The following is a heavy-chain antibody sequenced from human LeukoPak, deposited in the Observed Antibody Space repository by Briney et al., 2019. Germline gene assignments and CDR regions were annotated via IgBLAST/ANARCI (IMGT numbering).Heavy chain of an antibody. J-gene: IGHJ6*02. CDR3: ARGAVAGTPYYYGMDV. CDR2: IYYSGST. Sequence: GSLRLSCAASGFTFSSYSMNWVRQPPGKGLEWIGSIYYSGSTYYNPSLKSRVTISVDTSKNQFSLKLSSVTAADTAVYYCARGAVAGTPYYYGMDVWGQGTTVTVSS. D-gene: IGHD6-19*01. V-gene: IGHV4-39*07. CDR1: GFTFSSYS.